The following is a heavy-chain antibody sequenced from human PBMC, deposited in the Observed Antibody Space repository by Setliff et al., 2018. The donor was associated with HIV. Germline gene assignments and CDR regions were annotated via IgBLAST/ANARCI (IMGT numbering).Heavy chain of an antibody. D-gene: IGHD3-10*01. CDR3: ARWHPPYGFWEEDY. Sequence: SETLSLTCTVSGGSISSGRYYWSWIRQPAGKGLEWIGHIYTSGSTNYNPSLKSRVTISVDTSKNQFSLKLSSVTAADTAVYYCARWHPPYGFWEEDYWGQGTLVTVSS. CDR2: IYTSGST. CDR1: GGSISSGRYY. J-gene: IGHJ4*02. V-gene: IGHV4-61*09.